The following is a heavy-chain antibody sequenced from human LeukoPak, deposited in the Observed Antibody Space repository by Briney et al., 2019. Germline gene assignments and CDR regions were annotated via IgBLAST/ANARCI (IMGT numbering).Heavy chain of an antibody. D-gene: IGHD3-10*01. V-gene: IGHV1-18*01. CDR2: ISAYNGNT. J-gene: IGHJ5*02. CDR3: ARELLRYYGSGSYYFPYNWFDP. CDR1: GGTFSSYA. Sequence: ASVKVSCKASGGTFSSYAISWVRQAPGQGLEWMGWISAYNGNTNYAQKLQGRVTMTTDTSTSTAYMELRSLRSDDTAVYYCARELLRYYGSGSYYFPYNWFDPWGQGTLVTVSS.